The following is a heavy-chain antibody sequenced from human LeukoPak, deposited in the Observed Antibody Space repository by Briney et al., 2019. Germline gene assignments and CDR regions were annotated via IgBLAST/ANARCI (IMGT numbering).Heavy chain of an antibody. J-gene: IGHJ6*02. V-gene: IGHV1-18*01. D-gene: IGHD4-17*01. CDR3: ARAGDYSLYYGMDV. CDR1: GYTFTSYG. CDR2: ISAYNGNT. Sequence: ASVKVCCKASGYTFTSYGISWVRQAPGQGLEWMGWISAYNGNTNYAQKLQGRVTMTTDTSTSTAYMELRSLRSDDTAVYYCARAGDYSLYYGMDVWGQGTTVTVSS.